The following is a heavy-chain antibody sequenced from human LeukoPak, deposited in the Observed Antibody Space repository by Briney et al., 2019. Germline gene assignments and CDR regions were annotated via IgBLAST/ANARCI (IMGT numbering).Heavy chain of an antibody. CDR2: VRGSGSDT. V-gene: IGHV3-23*01. D-gene: IGHD5-12*01. CDR3: AKTIRMNSPYDSAVVS. CDR1: GFTFRIYD. Sequence: GGSLRLSCAASGFTFRIYDIICLRQAPGKGLEWVSDVRGSGSDTYYADSVKGRFTISRDNSKNTLYLQMNSLRAEDTAIYYCAKTIRMNSPYDSAVVSCGQGTLVTVSS. J-gene: IGHJ4*02.